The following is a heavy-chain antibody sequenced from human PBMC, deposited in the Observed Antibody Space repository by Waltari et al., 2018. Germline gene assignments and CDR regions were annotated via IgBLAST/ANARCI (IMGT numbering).Heavy chain of an antibody. V-gene: IGHV3-21*01. D-gene: IGHD3-3*01. CDR2: ISSSNRYI. J-gene: IGHJ4*02. Sequence: EVQLVESGGGLVKPGGSLRLSCAASGLTFSSYSMNWVRQAPGKGLEWGSSISSSNRYIDYAHSVKGRVTISRDNAKNSLYLQRNSLRAEDTAVYYCARGSGNLGWCQGTLVTVSS. CDR3: ARGSGNLG. CDR1: GLTFSSYS.